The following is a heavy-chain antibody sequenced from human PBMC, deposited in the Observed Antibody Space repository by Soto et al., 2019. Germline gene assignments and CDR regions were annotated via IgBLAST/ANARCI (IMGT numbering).Heavy chain of an antibody. D-gene: IGHD3-16*01. V-gene: IGHV2-5*02. CDR1: GFSLSTSGVG. CDR3: AHKGGGDRILDY. Sequence: SGPTLVNPTQTLTLTCTFSGFSLSTSGVGVGWIRQPPGKALEWLAIIYWDDNKHYSPSLKSRLTITKDTSKNQVALTMTNMDPVDTATYYCAHKGGGDRILDYWGQGTLVTVSS. J-gene: IGHJ4*02. CDR2: IYWDDNK.